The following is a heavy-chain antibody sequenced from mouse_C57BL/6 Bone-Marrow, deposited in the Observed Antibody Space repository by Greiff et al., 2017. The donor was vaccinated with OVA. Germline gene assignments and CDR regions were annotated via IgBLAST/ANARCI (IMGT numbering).Heavy chain of an antibody. Sequence: VQLQESGAELVKPGASVKLSCKASGYTFTEYTIHWVKQRSGQGLEWIGCFYPGSGSIKYNEKFKDKATLTADKSSSTVYMELSRLTSEDSAVCFCTRHEEDDNSFDYWGQGTTLTVSS. D-gene: IGHD2-1*01. V-gene: IGHV1-62-2*01. CDR2: FYPGSGSI. J-gene: IGHJ2*01. CDR3: TRHEEDDNSFDY. CDR1: GYTFTEYT.